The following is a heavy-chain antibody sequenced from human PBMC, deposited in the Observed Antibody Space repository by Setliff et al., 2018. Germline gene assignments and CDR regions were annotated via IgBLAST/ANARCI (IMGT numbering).Heavy chain of an antibody. CDR1: GFTFSDSG. J-gene: IGHJ4*02. D-gene: IGHD6-19*01. V-gene: IGHV3-30*02. CDR3: VRSSAPQVVLAADFDF. Sequence: GGSLRLSCETSGFTFSDSGMQWVRQAPGRGLEWVAFLRSDGTTRYQSDSMKARFTISRGNSKNTLYLQMNSLRPEDTAVYYCVRSSAPQVVLAADFDFWGQGTPVTVSS. CDR2: LRSDGTTR.